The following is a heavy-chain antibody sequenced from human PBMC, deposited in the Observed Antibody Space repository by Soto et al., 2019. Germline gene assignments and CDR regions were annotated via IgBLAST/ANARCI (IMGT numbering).Heavy chain of an antibody. Sequence: SETLSLTCTVSGGSISSCYWSWIRQPPGKGLEWIGYIYYSGNTNYNPSLKSRVTISVDTSKNQFSLKLSSVTAADTAVYYCGRGEVDRYNWNYGIDYWGQGTLVTVYS. D-gene: IGHD1-7*01. J-gene: IGHJ4*02. CDR2: IYYSGNT. V-gene: IGHV4-59*01. CDR1: GGSISSCY. CDR3: GRGEVDRYNWNYGIDY.